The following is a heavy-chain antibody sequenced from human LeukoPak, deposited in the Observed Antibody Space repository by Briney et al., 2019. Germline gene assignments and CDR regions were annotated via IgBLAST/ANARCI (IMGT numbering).Heavy chain of an antibody. J-gene: IGHJ4*02. CDR3: ARNGIHGYSGLDF. V-gene: IGHV4-59*08. Sequence: SETLSHTCTVSGGSISGYFWSWIRQPPGKGLEWLGYVYSDETTNYSPSLRSRITISIDTSKNQFSLNLRSVTAADTAVYYCARNGIHGYSGLDFWGQGTLVTVSS. D-gene: IGHD5-12*01. CDR2: VYSDETT. CDR1: GGSISGYF.